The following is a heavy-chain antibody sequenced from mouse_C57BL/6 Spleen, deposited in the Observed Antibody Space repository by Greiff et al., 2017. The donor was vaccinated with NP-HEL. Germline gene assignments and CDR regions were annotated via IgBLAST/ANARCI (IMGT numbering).Heavy chain of an antibody. CDR1: GYTFTSYG. D-gene: IGHD2-4*01. J-gene: IGHJ2*01. CDR2: IYPRSGNT. CDR3: FYYDYDVYYVDY. V-gene: IGHV1-81*01. Sequence: VQLVESGAELARPGASVKLSCKASGYTFTSYGISWVKQRTGQGLEWIGEIYPRSGNTYYNEKFKGKATLTADKSSSTAYMELRSLTSEDSAVYFCFYYDYDVYYVDYWGQGTTLTVSS.